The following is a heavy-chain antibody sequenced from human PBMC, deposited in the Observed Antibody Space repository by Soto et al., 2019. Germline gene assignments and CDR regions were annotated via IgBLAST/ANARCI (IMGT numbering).Heavy chain of an antibody. CDR3: ARGSRSSLYYYYYGMDV. Sequence: GGSLRLSCAASGFTFSSYSMNWVRQAPGKGLEWVSYISSSSSTIYYADSVKGRFTISRDNAKNSLYLQMNSLRDEDTAVYYCARGSRSSLYYYYYGMDVWGQGTTVTVSS. D-gene: IGHD6-13*01. CDR1: GFTFSSYS. CDR2: ISSSSSTI. V-gene: IGHV3-48*02. J-gene: IGHJ6*02.